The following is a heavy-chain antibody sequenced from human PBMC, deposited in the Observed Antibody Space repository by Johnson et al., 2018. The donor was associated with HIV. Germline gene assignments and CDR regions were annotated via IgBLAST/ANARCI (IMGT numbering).Heavy chain of an antibody. CDR3: AEPMGGDDAFDI. J-gene: IGHJ3*02. V-gene: IGHV3-30*18. CDR1: GFTFSSYG. CDR2: ISYDGNNT. Sequence: QVQLVESGGGVVQPGRSLRLSCAASGFTFSSYGMHWVRQAPGKGLEWVAVISYDGNNTYYADSVKGRFTISRNHSKNTLYLQMNSLSAEDTAVYYWAEPMGGDDAFDIWGQGTTVTVSS. D-gene: IGHD3-16*01.